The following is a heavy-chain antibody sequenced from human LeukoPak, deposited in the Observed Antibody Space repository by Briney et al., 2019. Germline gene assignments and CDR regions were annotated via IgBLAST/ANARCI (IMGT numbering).Heavy chain of an antibody. CDR2: INPSGGST. CDR1: GYTFTSYY. D-gene: IGHD3-9*01. CDR3: ARAAQETYYDILTGYYSHDYYYYMDV. Sequence: GASVKVSCKASGYTFTSYYMHWVRQAPGQGLEWMGIINPSGGSTSYAQKFQGRVTMTRDTSTSTVYMELSSLRSEDTAVYYCARAAQETYYDILTGYYSHDYYYYMDVWGKGTTVTVSS. J-gene: IGHJ6*03. V-gene: IGHV1-46*01.